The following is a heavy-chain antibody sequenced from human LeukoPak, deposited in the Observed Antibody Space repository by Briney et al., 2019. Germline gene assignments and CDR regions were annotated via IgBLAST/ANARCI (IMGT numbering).Heavy chain of an antibody. CDR3: AKGGCRGTCNPLAY. CDR2: IYYSGST. D-gene: IGHD2-15*01. Sequence: SKTLSLTCTVSGGSISSSSYYWGWIRQPPGKGLEWIGSIYYSGSTYYNPSLKSRVTISVDTSKNQFSLKLSSVTAADTAVYYCAKGGCRGTCNPLAYWGQGALVTVSP. CDR1: GGSISSSSYY. J-gene: IGHJ4*02. V-gene: IGHV4-39*07.